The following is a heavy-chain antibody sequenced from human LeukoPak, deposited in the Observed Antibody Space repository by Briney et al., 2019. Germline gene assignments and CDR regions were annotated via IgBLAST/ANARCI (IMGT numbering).Heavy chain of an antibody. CDR3: ARDEYYYDSSGSLAYYYYMDV. D-gene: IGHD3-22*01. CDR1: GGSISSGDYY. V-gene: IGHV4-30-4*01. Sequence: SQTLSLTCTVSGGSISSGDYYWSWIRQPPGKGLEWIGYIYNSGITYYNPSLKSRVTISIDTSKNQFSLKLSSVTAADTAVYYCARDEYYYDSSGSLAYYYYMDVWGKGTTVTVSS. CDR2: IYNSGIT. J-gene: IGHJ6*03.